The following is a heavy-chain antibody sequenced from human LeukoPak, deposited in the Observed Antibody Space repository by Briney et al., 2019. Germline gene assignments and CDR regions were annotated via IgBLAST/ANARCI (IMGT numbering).Heavy chain of an antibody. J-gene: IGHJ4*02. CDR1: GYTFSSYG. Sequence: RASVKVSCKASGYTFSSYGISWVRQAPGQGLEWMGWISAYNGNTNYAQKLQGRVTMTTDTSTSTAYMELRSLRSDDTAVYYCARSYSGTQPLDYWGQGTLVTVSS. CDR2: ISAYNGNT. V-gene: IGHV1-18*01. D-gene: IGHD1-26*01. CDR3: ARSYSGTQPLDY.